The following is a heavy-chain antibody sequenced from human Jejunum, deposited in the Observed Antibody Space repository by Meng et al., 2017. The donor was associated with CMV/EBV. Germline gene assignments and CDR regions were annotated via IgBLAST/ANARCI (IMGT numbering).Heavy chain of an antibody. CDR3: VRDYIWNGGDY. J-gene: IGHJ4*02. D-gene: IGHD1-20*01. CDR2: IKNDGTIT. V-gene: IGHV3-74*01. CDR1: GFVFNDYW. Sequence: EVQLVESGGGLVQPGGSLRLSCVASGFVFNDYWMHWVRLTPGKGLVWVSRIKNDGTITDYVESVKGRFTITRDNSKNTLYLQMTSLRVEDTAVYYCVRDYIWNGGDYWGQGTLVTVPS.